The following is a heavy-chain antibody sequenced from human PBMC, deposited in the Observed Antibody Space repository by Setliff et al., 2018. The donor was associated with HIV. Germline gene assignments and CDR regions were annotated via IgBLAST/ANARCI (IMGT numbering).Heavy chain of an antibody. D-gene: IGHD2-21*02. J-gene: IGHJ2*01. CDR3: ARDVGLCGVDCWPYFYFDL. CDR1: GGYISNHY. V-gene: IGHV4-59*11. CDR2: THYSGSS. Sequence: SETLSLTCTLSGGYISNHYWNWIRQPPGKGLEWIGSTHYSGSSYYSPSLKSRVTISLDTSKNQFSLKLSSMTAADTAVYYCARDVGLCGVDCWPYFYFDLWGRGNLVTVSS.